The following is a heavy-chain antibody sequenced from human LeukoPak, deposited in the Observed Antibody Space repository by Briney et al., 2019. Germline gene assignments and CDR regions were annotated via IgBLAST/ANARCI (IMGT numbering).Heavy chain of an antibody. CDR3: AKDRHYYGSGSYGYFDY. D-gene: IGHD3-10*01. CDR2: ILNSGTTT. CDR1: GFTFSSYE. V-gene: IGHV3-48*03. Sequence: SGGSLRLSCAASGFTFSSYEINWVRQAPGKGLEWVSYILNSGTTTYYADSVKGRFTISRDNAKKSLYLQMNSLRAEDTGVYYCAKDRHYYGSGSYGYFDYWGQGTLVTVSS. J-gene: IGHJ4*02.